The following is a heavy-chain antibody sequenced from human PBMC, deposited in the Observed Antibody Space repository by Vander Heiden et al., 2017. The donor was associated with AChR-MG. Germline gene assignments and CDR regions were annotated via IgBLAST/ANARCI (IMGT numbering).Heavy chain of an antibody. D-gene: IGHD4-17*01. CDR3: ARHGWNDYGGVGDF. CDR2: ISGSGSNI. V-gene: IGHV3-11*01. Sequence: QVQLVESGGGLVKPGGSLRLPCAASGFTFSDHYMSWIRQPPGKGLEWVSYISGSGSNIYYADSVKGRFTTSRDSAKTSLYLQMDSLRAEDTAVYYCARHGWNDYGGVGDFWGQGTLVTVSS. CDR1: GFTFSDHY. J-gene: IGHJ4*02.